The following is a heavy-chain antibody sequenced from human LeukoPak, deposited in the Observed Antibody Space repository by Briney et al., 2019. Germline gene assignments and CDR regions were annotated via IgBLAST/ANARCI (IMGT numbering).Heavy chain of an antibody. CDR3: VRENYSSGWYGIIDY. D-gene: IGHD6-19*01. V-gene: IGHV4-39*07. J-gene: IGHJ4*02. CDR1: GGSISSRSHY. CDR2: IYYSGNT. Sequence: SETLSLTCTVSGGSISSRSHYWVWIRQPPGKGLEWLGSIYYSGNTNYNPSLKSRVTISVDTSKNQFSLKLSSVTAADTAVYYCVRENYSSGWYGIIDYWGQGTLVTVSS.